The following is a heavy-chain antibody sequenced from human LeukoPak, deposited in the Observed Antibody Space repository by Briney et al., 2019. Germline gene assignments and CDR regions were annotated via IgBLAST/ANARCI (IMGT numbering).Heavy chain of an antibody. CDR3: AKAGNPVLIVVVIPCFDY. CDR1: GFTFSSYA. D-gene: IGHD3-22*01. J-gene: IGHJ4*02. V-gene: IGHV3-23*01. Sequence: GGSLRLSCAASGFTFSSYAMSWVRQAPGKGLEWVSAISGSGGSTYYADSVKGRFTISRDNSKNTLYLQMNSLRAEDTAVYYCAKAGNPVLIVVVIPCFDYWGQGTLVTVSS. CDR2: ISGSGGST.